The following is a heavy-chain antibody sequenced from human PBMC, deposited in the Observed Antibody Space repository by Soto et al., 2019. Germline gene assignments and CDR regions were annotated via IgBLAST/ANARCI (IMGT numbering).Heavy chain of an antibody. CDR3: AREPATASFDY. Sequence: QVQLVESGGGVVQPGRSLRLSCAASGFTFSSYAMHWVRQAPGKGLEWVAVISYDGSNKYYADSVKGRFTISRDNSKNTLYLQMNSLRAEDTAVYYCAREPATASFDYWGQGTLVTVST. CDR1: GFTFSSYA. V-gene: IGHV3-30-3*01. CDR2: ISYDGSNK. J-gene: IGHJ4*02.